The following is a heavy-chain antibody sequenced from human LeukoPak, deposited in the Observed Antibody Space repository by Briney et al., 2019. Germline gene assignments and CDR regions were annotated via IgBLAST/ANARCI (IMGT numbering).Heavy chain of an antibody. Sequence: GGSLRLSCAGSGFSVSHYYMNWVRQAPGKGLEWVSLIRDTGETFYSDSVKGRFTISRDNSQNTMYLQMNRLRVEDPAVYFCARDRAVTQVWVEFDCWGQGTLVTVSS. CDR1: GFSVSHYY. V-gene: IGHV3-66*03. CDR3: ARDRAVTQVWVEFDC. J-gene: IGHJ5*01. CDR2: IRDTGET. D-gene: IGHD3-16*01.